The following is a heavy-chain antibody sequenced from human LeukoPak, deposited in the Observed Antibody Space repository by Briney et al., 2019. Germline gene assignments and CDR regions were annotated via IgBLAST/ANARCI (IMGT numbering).Heavy chain of an antibody. CDR3: AKAGYNSGWAFDY. CDR2: ISISGGST. CDR1: GFTFSSYA. Sequence: GGSLRLSCAASGFTFSSYAMTWVRQAPGKGLEWVSTISISGGSTYYADSVKGHFTISRDNSKNTLYLQMNSLRAEDTAVYYCAKAGYNSGWAFDYWGQGTLVTVSS. D-gene: IGHD6-19*01. V-gene: IGHV3-23*01. J-gene: IGHJ4*02.